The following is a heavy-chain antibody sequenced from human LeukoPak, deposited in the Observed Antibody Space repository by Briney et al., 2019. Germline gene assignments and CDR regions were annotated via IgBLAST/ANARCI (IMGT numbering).Heavy chain of an antibody. CDR2: INPNSGGT. CDR3: AREKVFCSSTSCPKRNWFDP. J-gene: IGHJ5*02. V-gene: IGHV1-2*02. D-gene: IGHD2-2*01. CDR1: GYTFTDYY. Sequence: ASVKDSRKASGYTFTDYYMHWVRQAPGQGLAWMGWINPNSGGTNYEQKFQGRVTMTRDTSISTAYMELSRLRSDDTAVYYCAREKVFCSSTSCPKRNWFDPWGQGTLVTVSS.